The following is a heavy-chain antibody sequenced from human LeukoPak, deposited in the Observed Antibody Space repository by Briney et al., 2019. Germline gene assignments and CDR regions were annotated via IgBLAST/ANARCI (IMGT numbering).Heavy chain of an antibody. CDR2: ISHSGIT. J-gene: IGHJ4*02. D-gene: IGHD6-19*01. CDR1: GVSISTSCW. V-gene: IGHV4-4*02. CDR3: AMSSGWFGLDQ. Sequence: PSETLSLTCAVSGVSISTSCWWSWVRQPPGRGLEWIGEISHSGITTYIPFLKSRVSMSMDRSKNQFSLKLTSVTAADTAVYYCAMSSGWFGLDQWGQGALVTVSS.